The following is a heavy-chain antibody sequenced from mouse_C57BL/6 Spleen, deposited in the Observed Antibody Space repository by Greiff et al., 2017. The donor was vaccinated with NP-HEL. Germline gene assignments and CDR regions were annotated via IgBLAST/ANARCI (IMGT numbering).Heavy chain of an antibody. CDR1: GYTFTDYE. CDR3: TRYLYDSYAMDY. D-gene: IGHD1-1*01. J-gene: IGHJ4*01. Sequence: VQLQQSGAELVRPGASVTLSCKASGYTFTDYEMHWVKQTPVHGLEWIGAIDPETGGTAYNQKFKGKAILTADKSSSTAYMELRSLTSEDSAVYYCTRYLYDSYAMDYWGQGTSVTVSS. V-gene: IGHV1-15*01. CDR2: IDPETGGT.